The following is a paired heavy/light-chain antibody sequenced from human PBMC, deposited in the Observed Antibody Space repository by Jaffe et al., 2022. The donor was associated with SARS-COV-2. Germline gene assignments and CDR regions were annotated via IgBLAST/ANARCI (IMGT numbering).Light chain of an antibody. CDR3: QAWDSSTAWV. CDR2: ADS. CDR1: NLGNKY. Sequence: SYELTQPPSVSVSPGQTATITCSGGNLGNKYVCWYQQKTGQSPLLVIYADSKRPSGIPERFSGSNSGNTVTLTISGTQALDEADYYCQAWDSSTAWVFGGGTKLTVL. V-gene: IGLV3-1*01. J-gene: IGLJ3*02.
Heavy chain of an antibody. V-gene: IGHV3-21*01. CDR3: AGDPNLRGGGQRYYYYGMDV. Sequence: EVQLVESGGGLVKPGGSLRLSCVASGFTFSNYGMNWVRQAPGKGLEWVSSISSTSTYIYYADSVKGRFVISRDNAENSLYLQMNSLRAEDTALYYCAGDPNLRGGGQRYYYYGMDVWGQGTTVTVSS. D-gene: IGHD3-16*01. CDR1: GFTFSNYG. J-gene: IGHJ6*02. CDR2: ISSTSTYI.